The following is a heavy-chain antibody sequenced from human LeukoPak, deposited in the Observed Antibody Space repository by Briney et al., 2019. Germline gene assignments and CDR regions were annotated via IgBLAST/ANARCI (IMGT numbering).Heavy chain of an antibody. D-gene: IGHD6-19*01. J-gene: IGHJ4*02. CDR2: VSCYNGDT. CDR3: ARDGGFSGWYDY. Sequence: VASVKVSCKASGYPFSNHGITWVRQAPGQGLEWMGWVSCYNGDTHYAQKFQGRVTMTTDKPTSTAYMELRSLRSDDTAVYYCARDGGFSGWYDYWGQGTLVTVSS. CDR1: GYPFSNHG. V-gene: IGHV1-18*01.